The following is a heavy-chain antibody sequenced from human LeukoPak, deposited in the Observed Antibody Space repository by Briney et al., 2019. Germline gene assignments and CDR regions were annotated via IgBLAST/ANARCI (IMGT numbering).Heavy chain of an antibody. J-gene: IGHJ4*02. CDR2: ISYDGSNK. Sequence: GGSLRLSCAASGFTFSSYGMHWVRQAPGKGLEWVAVISYDGSNKYYADSVKGRFTISRDNSKNTLYLQMNSLRAEDTAVYYCAKDTAYTMIVGALRYFDYWGQGTLVTASS. D-gene: IGHD3-22*01. CDR3: AKDTAYTMIVGALRYFDY. V-gene: IGHV3-30*18. CDR1: GFTFSSYG.